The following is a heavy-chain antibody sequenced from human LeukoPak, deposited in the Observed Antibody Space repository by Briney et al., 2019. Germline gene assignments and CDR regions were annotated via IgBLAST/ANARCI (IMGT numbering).Heavy chain of an antibody. J-gene: IGHJ3*02. CDR3: ARVSAFDI. V-gene: IGHV3-21*01. CDR1: GFTLSSSS. CDR2: ISSSSSYI. Sequence: PGGSLRLSSAASGFTLSSSSMNWVRQAPGKGLEWVSSISSSSSYIYYADSVKGRFTISRDNAKNSLYLQMNSLRAEDTAVYYCARVSAFDIWGQGTMVTVSS.